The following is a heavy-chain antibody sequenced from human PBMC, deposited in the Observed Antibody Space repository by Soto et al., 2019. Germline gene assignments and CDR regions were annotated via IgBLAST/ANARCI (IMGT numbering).Heavy chain of an antibody. V-gene: IGHV3-15*07. CDR2: IKSGADGGTA. D-gene: IGHD3-10*01. Sequence: EVQLVESGGGLVKPGGSLRLSCAASGFAFSDAWMTWVRQAPGKGLEWVGRIKSGADGGTAEHASPVKGRFIISRDDSKNTLYLEMKGLRSEDTGTYYCTTGAMRHAGVICWGQGTLVTVSS. J-gene: IGHJ4*02. CDR3: TTGAMRHAGVIC. CDR1: GFAFSDAW.